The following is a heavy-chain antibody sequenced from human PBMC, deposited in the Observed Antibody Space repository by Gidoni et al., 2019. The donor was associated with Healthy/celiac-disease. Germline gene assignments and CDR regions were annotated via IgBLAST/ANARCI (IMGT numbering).Heavy chain of an antibody. CDR3: ARDHYDSSGYRLGY. CDR2: ISSSSSTI. Sequence: EVQLVESGGGLVQPGGSLSLSCAASGCTFSSYSMNWVRQAPGKGLEWVSYISSSSSTIYYADSVKGRFTISRDNAKNSLYLQMNSLRDEDTAVYYCARDHYDSSGYRLGYWGQGTLVTVSS. CDR1: GCTFSSYS. J-gene: IGHJ4*02. V-gene: IGHV3-48*02. D-gene: IGHD3-22*01.